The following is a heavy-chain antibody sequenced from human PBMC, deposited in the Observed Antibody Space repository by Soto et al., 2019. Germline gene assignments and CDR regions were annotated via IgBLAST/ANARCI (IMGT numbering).Heavy chain of an antibody. D-gene: IGHD3-3*01. J-gene: IGHJ4*02. CDR1: GFTFSNFA. V-gene: IGHV3-23*01. CDR3: AKGGTFFGPDY. Sequence: PGGSLRLSCAASGFTFSNFAMSWVRQAPGKGLEWVSAISGGGGTTYSADSVKGRFTISRDNSKNTVYLQMNSLRVEDTAVYYCAKGGTFFGPDYWGQGTLVTVSS. CDR2: ISGGGGTT.